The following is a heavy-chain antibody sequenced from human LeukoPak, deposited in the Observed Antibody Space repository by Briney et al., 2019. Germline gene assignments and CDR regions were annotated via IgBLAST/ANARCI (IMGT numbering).Heavy chain of an antibody. CDR1: GGSFSGNY. Sequence: PSETLSLTCAVYGGSFSGNYWSWIRQPPGKGLEWIGEISHSGSTNYNPSLKSRVTISVDTSKNQFSLKLSSVTAADTAVYYCARGYSNYVNNWFDPWGQGTLVTVSS. V-gene: IGHV4-34*01. CDR3: ARGYSNYVNNWFDP. D-gene: IGHD4-11*01. J-gene: IGHJ5*02. CDR2: ISHSGST.